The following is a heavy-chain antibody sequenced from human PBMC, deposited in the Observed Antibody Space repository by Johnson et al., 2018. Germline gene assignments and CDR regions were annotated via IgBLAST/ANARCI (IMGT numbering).Heavy chain of an antibody. CDR3: AKHYGDYVVEYFQH. J-gene: IGHJ1*01. Sequence: PSCAASGFTFXSYSMNWXRHAPGKGLEWVSSITSSSSYIYYADSVKGRFTISRDNSKNTLYLQMNSLRAEDTAVYYCAKHYGDYVVEYFQHWGQGTLVTVSS. D-gene: IGHD4-17*01. V-gene: IGHV3-21*04. CDR2: ITSSSSYI. CDR1: GFTFXSYS.